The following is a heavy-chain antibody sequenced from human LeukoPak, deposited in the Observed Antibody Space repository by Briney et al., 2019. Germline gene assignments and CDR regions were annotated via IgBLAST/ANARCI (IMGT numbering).Heavy chain of an antibody. J-gene: IGHJ6*02. Sequence: GGSLRLSCAASGFTFSSYAMSWVRQAPGKGLEWVSAISGSGGSTYYADSVKGRSTISRDNSKNTLYLQMNSLRAEDTAVYYCAKGGEYCSGGSCYHWGGMDYYYGMDVWGQGTTVTVSS. CDR3: AKGGEYCSGGSCYHWGGMDYYYGMDV. D-gene: IGHD2-15*01. CDR1: GFTFSSYA. V-gene: IGHV3-23*01. CDR2: ISGSGGST.